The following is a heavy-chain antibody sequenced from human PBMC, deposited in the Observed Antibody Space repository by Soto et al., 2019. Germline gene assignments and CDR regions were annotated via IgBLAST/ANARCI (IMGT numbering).Heavy chain of an antibody. Sequence: SETLSLTCTVSGGSISSSRYYWGWIRQPPGKGLEWIGSIYYSGSTYYNPSLKSRVTISVDTSKNLFALKLSSVTAADTAVYYCARPLFPPVRITGTTPRHYYYGMDVWGQGTTVTVSS. CDR1: GGSISSSRYY. CDR3: ARPLFPPVRITGTTPRHYYYGMDV. J-gene: IGHJ6*02. D-gene: IGHD1-7*01. CDR2: IYYSGST. V-gene: IGHV4-39*01.